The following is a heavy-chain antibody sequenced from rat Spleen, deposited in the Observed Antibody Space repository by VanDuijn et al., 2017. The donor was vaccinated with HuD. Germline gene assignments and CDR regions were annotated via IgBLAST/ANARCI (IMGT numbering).Heavy chain of an antibody. Sequence: EVQLVESGGGLVQPGRSLKLSCAASGFTFSDYNMAWVRQAPKKGLEWVATIIYDGSRTYYRDSVKGRFTISRDNAKSTLYLQMDSLRSEDTATYYCATHNSGYWYFDFWGPGTMVTVSS. D-gene: IGHD4-3*01. CDR1: GFTFSDYN. J-gene: IGHJ1*01. V-gene: IGHV5S10*01. CDR3: ATHNSGYWYFDF. CDR2: IIYDGSRT.